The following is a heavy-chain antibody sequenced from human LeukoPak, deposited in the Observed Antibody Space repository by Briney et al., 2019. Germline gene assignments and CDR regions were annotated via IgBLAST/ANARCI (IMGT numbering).Heavy chain of an antibody. Sequence: GGSLRLSCAATKFSLSSYGIHWVRQAPGRGLEWLTFLNFDGSTNQSAESLKGRFTISRDNSKNTLFLQMNSLRTDDTAVYYCARAAGSGNYYNPLMDYWGQGALVTVSS. V-gene: IGHV3-33*01. CDR3: ARAAGSGNYYNPLMDY. CDR1: KFSLSSYG. J-gene: IGHJ4*02. D-gene: IGHD3-10*01. CDR2: LNFDGSTN.